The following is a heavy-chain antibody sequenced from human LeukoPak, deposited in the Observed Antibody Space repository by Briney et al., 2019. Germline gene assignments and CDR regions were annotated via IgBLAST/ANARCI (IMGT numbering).Heavy chain of an antibody. J-gene: IGHJ4*02. CDR3: AKDGTEPGYFDY. CDR1: GFTFSSYA. CDR2: ISGSGGST. V-gene: IGHV3-23*01. D-gene: IGHD1-14*01. Sequence: PGGSLRLSCAASGFTFSSYAMSWVRQAPGKGLEWVSAISGSGGSTYYADSVKGRFTISRDNSKNTLYLQMNSLRAEDTAVYCCAKDGTEPGYFDYWGQGTLVTVSS.